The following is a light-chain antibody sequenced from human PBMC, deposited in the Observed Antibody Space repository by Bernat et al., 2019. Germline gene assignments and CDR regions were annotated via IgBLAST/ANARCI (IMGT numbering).Light chain of an antibody. J-gene: IGKJ2*01. Sequence: DIQLTQSPSSLSASVGDRVTITCRASQGISKFLAWYQQKPGEVPNVLIYAASTLQSGVPSRFSGSGSGTDFTLTISSLQPEDVATYYCQKYNSAPHTFGQGTKLEIK. CDR2: AAS. CDR3: QKYNSAPHT. V-gene: IGKV1-27*01. CDR1: QGISKF.